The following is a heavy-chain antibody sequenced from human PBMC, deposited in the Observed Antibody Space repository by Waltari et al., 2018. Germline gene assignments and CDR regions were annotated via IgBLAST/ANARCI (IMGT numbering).Heavy chain of an antibody. CDR1: GYSISSGYY. D-gene: IGHD6-19*01. CDR3: ARHLRAAVAGLDY. V-gene: IGHV4-38-2*01. CDR2: IYHSGSP. J-gene: IGHJ4*02. Sequence: QVQLQESGPGLVKPSETLSLTCAVSGYSISSGYYWGWIRQPPGKGLEWIGSIYHSGSPYYNPSLMIRVTISVDTSKNQFSRKLSSVTAADTAVYYCARHLRAAVAGLDYWGQGTLVTVSS.